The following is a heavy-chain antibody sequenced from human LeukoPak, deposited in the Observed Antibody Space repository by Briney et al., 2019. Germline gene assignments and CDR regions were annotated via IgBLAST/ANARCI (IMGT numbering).Heavy chain of an antibody. J-gene: IGHJ4*02. CDR2: IYYSGST. D-gene: IGHD6-6*01. CDR1: GGSISSRSYY. Sequence: SETLSLTCTVTGGSISSRSYYWGWIRQPPGKGLEWIGSIYYSGSTYYNPSLKSRVTISVDTSKNQFSLKLSSVTAADTAVYYCARHPSSSSVKFDYWGQGTLVTVSS. CDR3: ARHPSSSSVKFDY. V-gene: IGHV4-39*01.